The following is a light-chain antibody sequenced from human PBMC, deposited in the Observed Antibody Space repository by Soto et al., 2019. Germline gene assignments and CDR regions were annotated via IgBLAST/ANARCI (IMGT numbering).Light chain of an antibody. CDR2: ENN. CDR3: GTWDSSLSAVV. J-gene: IGLJ2*01. Sequence: QSVLTQPPSVSAAPGQKVTISCSGSSSNIGNNYVSWYQQLPGTAPKLLIYENNKRPSGIPDRFSGSKSGTSATLGITGHQTGDEADHYCGTWDSSLSAVVFGGGTKVTVL. V-gene: IGLV1-51*02. CDR1: SSNIGNNY.